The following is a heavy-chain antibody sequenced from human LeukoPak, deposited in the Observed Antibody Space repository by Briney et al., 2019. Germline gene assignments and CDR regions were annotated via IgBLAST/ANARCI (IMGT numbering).Heavy chain of an antibody. CDR2: IAGSSGYI. Sequence: GGSLRLSCAASGFTFSSYTMNWVRQAPGKGLEWVSSIAGSSGYISYADSVKGRFTISRDNSKNTLFLQVNSLTAEDTAVYYCARDTLPLGRGYYYNFDYWGQGTLVTVSS. CDR3: ARDTLPLGRGYYYNFDY. CDR1: GFTFSSYT. D-gene: IGHD3-22*01. J-gene: IGHJ4*02. V-gene: IGHV3-21*01.